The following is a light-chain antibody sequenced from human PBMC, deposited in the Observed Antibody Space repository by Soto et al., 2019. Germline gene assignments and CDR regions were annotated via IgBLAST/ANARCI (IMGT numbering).Light chain of an antibody. Sequence: EIVLTQSPGTLSLSPGERATLSCRASQSVSSSYLAWYQQKPGQAPRLLIYGASSSATGIPDRFSGSGSGTDFTLTISRLEPEDFAVYYCQQYGSSPPITSGQGTRLEIK. V-gene: IGKV3-20*01. CDR1: QSVSSSY. CDR2: GAS. CDR3: QQYGSSPPIT. J-gene: IGKJ5*01.